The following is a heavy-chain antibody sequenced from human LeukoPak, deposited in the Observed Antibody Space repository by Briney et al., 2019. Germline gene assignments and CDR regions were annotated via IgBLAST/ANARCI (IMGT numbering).Heavy chain of an antibody. D-gene: IGHD3-3*01. CDR2: ISSSSYI. V-gene: IGHV3-21*01. CDR1: GFTFSSYS. J-gene: IGHJ5*02. CDR3: AREGVDRGTYYDFWSGYSQINWFDP. Sequence: KAGGSLRLSCTASGFTFSSYSMNWVRQAPGKGLEWVSSISSSSYIYYADSVKGRFTISRDNAKNSLYLQMNSLRAEDTAVYYCAREGVDRGTYYDFWSGYSQINWFDPWGQGTLVTVSS.